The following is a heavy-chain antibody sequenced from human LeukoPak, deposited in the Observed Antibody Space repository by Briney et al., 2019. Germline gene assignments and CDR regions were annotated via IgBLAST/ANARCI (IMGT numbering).Heavy chain of an antibody. V-gene: IGHV1-8*03. CDR1: GYTFTSYD. Sequence: ASVKVSCKASGYTFTSYDINWVRQATGQGLEWMGWMNPNSGNTGYAQKFQGRVTITRNTSISTAYMELSSLRSEDTAVYYCARGHSLPAAPNNWFDPWGQGTLVTVSS. D-gene: IGHD2-2*01. CDR3: ARGHSLPAAPNNWFDP. CDR2: MNPNSGNT. J-gene: IGHJ5*02.